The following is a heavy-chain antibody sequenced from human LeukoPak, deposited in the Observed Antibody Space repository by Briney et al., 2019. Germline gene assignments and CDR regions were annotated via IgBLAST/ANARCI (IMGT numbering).Heavy chain of an antibody. Sequence: PGGSLRLSCAASGFTVRSNYMSWVRQAPGKGLEWVSVIYSGGNTYYADSVKGRFTISRDNSKNTVYLQMNNLRAEDTAVYYCARDDLGIDYWGQGTLVTVSS. CDR3: ARDDLGIDY. CDR2: IYSGGNT. V-gene: IGHV3-53*01. D-gene: IGHD7-27*01. J-gene: IGHJ4*02. CDR1: GFTVRSNY.